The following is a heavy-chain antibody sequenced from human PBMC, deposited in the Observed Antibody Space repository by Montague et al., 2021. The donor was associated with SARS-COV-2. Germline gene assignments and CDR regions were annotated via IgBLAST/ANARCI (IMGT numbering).Heavy chain of an antibody. Sequence: SETLSLTCSVSGGSISSSNWWSLVRQPPGKGLEWIGLIHHSGSTNYNPSLKRRVTISVDKTKNLSPLKLSSVTAADTAVYYCARVISTLWFGELSRYYYYYGMDVWGQGTTVTVSS. CDR2: IHHSGST. J-gene: IGHJ6*02. V-gene: IGHV4-4*02. D-gene: IGHD3-10*01. CDR1: GGSISSSNW. CDR3: ARVISTLWFGELSRYYYYYGMDV.